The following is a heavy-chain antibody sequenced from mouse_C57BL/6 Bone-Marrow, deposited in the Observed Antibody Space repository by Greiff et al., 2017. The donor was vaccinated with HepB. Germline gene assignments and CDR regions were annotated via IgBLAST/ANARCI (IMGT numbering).Heavy chain of an antibody. CDR2: IYPRSGNT. V-gene: IGHV1-81*01. Sequence: LVESGAELARPGASVKLSCKASGYTFTSYGISWVKQRTGQGLEWIGEIYPRSGNTYYNEKFKGKATLTADKSSSTAYMELRSLTSEDSAVYFCARLHYGSSSWYFDVWGTGTTVTVSS. CDR1: GYTFTSYG. J-gene: IGHJ1*03. CDR3: ARLHYGSSSWYFDV. D-gene: IGHD1-1*01.